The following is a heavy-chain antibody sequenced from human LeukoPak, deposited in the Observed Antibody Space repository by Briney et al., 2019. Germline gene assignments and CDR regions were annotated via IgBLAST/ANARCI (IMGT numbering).Heavy chain of an antibody. CDR1: GFTFTSYA. CDR2: IKEDGSEK. V-gene: IGHV3-7*01. CDR3: ARNAGVY. D-gene: IGHD2-8*01. J-gene: IGHJ4*02. Sequence: GGSLRLSCAASGFTFTSYAMNWVRQAPGKGLEWVAYIKEDGSEKYYVDSVRGRFTISRDNAENSLYLQMNSLRAEDTAVYYCARNAGVYWGQGTLVTVSS.